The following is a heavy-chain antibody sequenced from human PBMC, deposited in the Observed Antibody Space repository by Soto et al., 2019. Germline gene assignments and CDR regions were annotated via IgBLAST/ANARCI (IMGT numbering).Heavy chain of an antibody. V-gene: IGHV4-30-2*01. J-gene: IGHJ4*02. CDR2: IYHSGST. D-gene: IGHD3-3*01. CDR3: AGGAIFGVVPLDY. CDR1: GGSISSGGYS. Sequence: QLQLQESGSGLVKPSQTLSLTCAVSGGSISSGGYSWSWIRQPPGKGLEWIGYIYHSGSTYYNPSPKSRVTISVDRSKNQFSLKLSSVTAADTAVYYWAGGAIFGVVPLDYWGQGTLVTVSS.